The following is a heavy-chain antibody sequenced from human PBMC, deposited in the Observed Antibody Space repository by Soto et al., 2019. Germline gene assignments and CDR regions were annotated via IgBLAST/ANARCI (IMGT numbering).Heavy chain of an antibody. CDR3: ANFYSGSYSTY. CDR1: GFTLSNYW. D-gene: IGHD1-26*01. CDR2: INSDGSTT. J-gene: IGHJ4*02. V-gene: IGHV3-74*01. Sequence: GGSLSLSCAASGFTLSNYWMHWVRQAPGKGLVWVSRINSDGSTTNYADSVKGRFTISRDNAKNTLYLEMNSLRAEDTAVYYCANFYSGSYSTYWGQGTLVTVSS.